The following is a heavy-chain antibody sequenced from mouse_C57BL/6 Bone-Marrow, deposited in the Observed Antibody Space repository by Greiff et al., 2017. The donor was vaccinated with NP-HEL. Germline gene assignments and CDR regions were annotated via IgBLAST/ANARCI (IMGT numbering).Heavy chain of an antibody. Sequence: EVMLVESGGGLVQPGGSLKLSCAASGFTFSDYGMAWVRQAPRKGPEWVAFISNLAYSIYYADPVTGRFTISRENAKNTLYLEMSSLRSEDTAMYYCASPLIYDGYYGFAYWGQGTLVTVSA. V-gene: IGHV5-15*04. J-gene: IGHJ3*01. CDR2: ISNLAYSI. D-gene: IGHD2-3*01. CDR3: ASPLIYDGYYGFAY. CDR1: GFTFSDYG.